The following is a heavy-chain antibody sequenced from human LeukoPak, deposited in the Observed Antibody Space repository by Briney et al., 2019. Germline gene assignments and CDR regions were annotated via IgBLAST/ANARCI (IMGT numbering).Heavy chain of an antibody. D-gene: IGHD6-13*01. CDR2: IIPIFGTA. CDR3: ASTPLAAAGDYYFDY. Sequence: GASVKVSCKASGYTFTSYAISWVRQAPGQGLEWMGGIIPIFGTANYAQKFQGRVTITADESTSTAYMELSSLRSEDTAVYYCASTPLAAAGDYYFDYWGQGTLVTVSS. V-gene: IGHV1-69*13. J-gene: IGHJ4*02. CDR1: GYTFTSYA.